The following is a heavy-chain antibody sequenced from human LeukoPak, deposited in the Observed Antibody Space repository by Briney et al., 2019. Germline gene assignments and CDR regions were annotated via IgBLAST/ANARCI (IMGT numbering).Heavy chain of an antibody. D-gene: IGHD3-3*01. CDR1: GGTFSSYA. Sequence: SVKVSCKASGGTFSSYAISWVRQAPGQGLEWMGGIIPIFGTANYAQKFQGRVTITTDESTSTAYMELSSLRSEDTAVYYCARTWTPDFWSGYLDYWGQGTLVTVSS. V-gene: IGHV1-69*05. CDR3: ARTWTPDFWSGYLDY. J-gene: IGHJ4*02. CDR2: IIPIFGTA.